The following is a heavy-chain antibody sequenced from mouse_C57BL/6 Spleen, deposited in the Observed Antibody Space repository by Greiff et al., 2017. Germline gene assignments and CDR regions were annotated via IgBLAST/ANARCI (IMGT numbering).Heavy chain of an antibody. Sequence: EVKLMESEGGLVQPGSSMKLSCTASGFTFSDYYMAWVRQVPEKGLEWVANINYDGSSTYYLDSLKSRFIISRDNAKNILYLQMSSLKSEDTATYYCAREGGYDYDEGNFDYWGQGTTLTVSS. V-gene: IGHV5-16*01. CDR1: GFTFSDYY. D-gene: IGHD2-4*01. CDR3: AREGGYDYDEGNFDY. J-gene: IGHJ2*01. CDR2: INYDGSST.